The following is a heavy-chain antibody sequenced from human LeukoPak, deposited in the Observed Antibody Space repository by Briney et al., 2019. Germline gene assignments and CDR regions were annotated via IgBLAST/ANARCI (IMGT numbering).Heavy chain of an antibody. J-gene: IGHJ3*02. CDR3: ARLAVAGPNAFDI. CDR2: IYHSGST. CDR1: GGSISSSSYY. Sequence: PSETLSLTCTVSGGSISSSSYYWGWIRQPPGKGLEWIGSIYHSGSTYYNPSLKSRVTISVDTSKNQFSLKLSSVTAADTAVYYCARLAVAGPNAFDIWGQGTMVTVSS. V-gene: IGHV4-39*01. D-gene: IGHD6-19*01.